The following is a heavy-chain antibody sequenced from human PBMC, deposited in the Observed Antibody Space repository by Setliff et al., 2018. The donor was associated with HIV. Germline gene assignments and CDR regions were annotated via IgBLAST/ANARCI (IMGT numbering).Heavy chain of an antibody. J-gene: IGHJ4*02. Sequence: PGGSLRLSCAASGFTFSSYSMNWVRQAPGKGLEWVSYISSSSSTIYYADSVKGRFTISRDNAKNSLYLQMNSLRAEDTAVYYCARDQRHIVVVTAPHFDYWGQGTLVTVSS. CDR1: GFTFSSYS. D-gene: IGHD2-21*02. CDR3: ARDQRHIVVVTAPHFDY. CDR2: ISSSSSTI. V-gene: IGHV3-48*01.